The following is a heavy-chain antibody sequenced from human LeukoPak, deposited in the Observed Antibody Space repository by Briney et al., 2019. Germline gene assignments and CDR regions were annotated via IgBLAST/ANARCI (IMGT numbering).Heavy chain of an antibody. Sequence: PGGSLRLSCAASGFTFDDYAMHWVRQAPGKGLEWVSGISWNSGSIGYADSVKGRFTISRDNAKNSLYLQMNSLRAEDTALYYCAARYCSGGSCYLDYWGRGTLVTVSS. J-gene: IGHJ4*02. CDR1: GFTFDDYA. V-gene: IGHV3-9*01. CDR3: AARYCSGGSCYLDY. CDR2: ISWNSGSI. D-gene: IGHD2-15*01.